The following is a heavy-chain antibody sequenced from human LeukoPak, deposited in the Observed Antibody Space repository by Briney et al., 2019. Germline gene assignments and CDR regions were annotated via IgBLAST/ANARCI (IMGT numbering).Heavy chain of an antibody. CDR3: ARAGDLDYYGSSGYYVDY. J-gene: IGHJ4*02. V-gene: IGHV1-18*01. CDR1: GYTFTSYG. D-gene: IGHD3-22*01. CDR2: ISAYNGNT. Sequence: ASVKVSCKASGYTFTSYGISWVRQAPGQGLESMGWISAYNGNTNYAQKLQGRVTTTTDTSTSTAYMELRSLRSDDTAVYYCARAGDLDYYGSSGYYVDYWGQGTLVTVSS.